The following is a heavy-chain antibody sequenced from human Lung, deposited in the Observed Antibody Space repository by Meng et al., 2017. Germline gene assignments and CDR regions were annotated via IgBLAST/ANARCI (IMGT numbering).Heavy chain of an antibody. Sequence: QVQLQEAGPGLVKPSGPLSLTLAVSGGSITSSTWWSWVRQTPGKGLEWFGEIFHSGSTNYNPPLESRVTISVDKSKNQFSLKVYSVTAADTATYYCARFDISSSGRGDYWGQGILVTVSS. CDR1: GGSITSSTW. V-gene: IGHV4-4*02. CDR2: IFHSGST. D-gene: IGHD1-26*01. J-gene: IGHJ4*02. CDR3: ARFDISSSGRGDY.